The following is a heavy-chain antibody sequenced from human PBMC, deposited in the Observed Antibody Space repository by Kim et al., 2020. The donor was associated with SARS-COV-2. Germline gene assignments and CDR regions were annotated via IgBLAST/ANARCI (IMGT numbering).Heavy chain of an antibody. Sequence: SETPSLTCTVSGGSISSGGYYWSWIRQHPGKGLEWIGYIYYSGSTYYNPSLKSRVTISVDTSKNQFSLKLSSVTAADTAVYYCARDRAPTLRYFDRTQYWYFDLWGRGTLVTVSS. J-gene: IGHJ2*01. V-gene: IGHV4-31*03. CDR1: GGSISSGGYY. CDR3: ARDRAPTLRYFDRTQYWYFDL. D-gene: IGHD3-9*01. CDR2: IYYSGST.